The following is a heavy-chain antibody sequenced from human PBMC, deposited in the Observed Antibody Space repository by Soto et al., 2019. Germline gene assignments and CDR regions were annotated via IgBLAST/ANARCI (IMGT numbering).Heavy chain of an antibody. D-gene: IGHD5-18*01. V-gene: IGHV4-31*03. Sequence: PSQTLSLTCTVSGGSISSGGDYWSWNRQNPGKGLEWIGYIYYSGSTYYNPSLKSRVTISVDTSKNQFSLKLSSVTAADTAVYYCASDSYGSLGLDFWGQGTRVTVSS. CDR1: GGSISSGGDY. J-gene: IGHJ4*02. CDR3: ASDSYGSLGLDF. CDR2: IYYSGST.